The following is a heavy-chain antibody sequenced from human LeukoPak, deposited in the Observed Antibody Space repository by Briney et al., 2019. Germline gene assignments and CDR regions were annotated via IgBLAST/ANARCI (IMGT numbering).Heavy chain of an antibody. J-gene: IGHJ6*03. Sequence: GGSLRLPCADPGSIFSSNWMCWVRQAPGKGLVWVSHINSDGSITRYADSVKGRFTISRDNAKNTLYLQMNSLRTEDTAVYYCARYPYSFALDVWGKGTTVTVSS. CDR1: GSIFSSNW. CDR3: ARYPYSFALDV. CDR2: INSDGSIT. D-gene: IGHD2/OR15-2a*01. V-gene: IGHV3-74*01.